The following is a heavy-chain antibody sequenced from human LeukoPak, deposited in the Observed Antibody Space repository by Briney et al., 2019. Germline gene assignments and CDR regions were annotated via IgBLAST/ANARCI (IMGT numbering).Heavy chain of an antibody. Sequence: PGGSPRLSCAASGFTFSSYGMHWVRQAPGKGLEWVAVISYDGSNKYYADSVKGRFTISRDNSKNTLYLQMNSLRAEDTAVYYCAKDRRGSSSSDNWFDPWGQGTLVTVSS. V-gene: IGHV3-30*18. CDR3: AKDRRGSSSSDNWFDP. CDR2: ISYDGSNK. D-gene: IGHD6-6*01. CDR1: GFTFSSYG. J-gene: IGHJ5*02.